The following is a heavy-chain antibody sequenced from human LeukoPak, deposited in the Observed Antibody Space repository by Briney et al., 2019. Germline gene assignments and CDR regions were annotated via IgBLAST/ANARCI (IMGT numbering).Heavy chain of an antibody. Sequence: PGGSLRLSCAASGFTFSSYSMNWARQAPGKGLEWVSSISSSSSYIYYADSVKGRFTISRDNAKNSLYLQMNSLRAEDTAVYYCASRVTGTTSDVIWFDPWGQGTLVTVSS. J-gene: IGHJ5*02. CDR2: ISSSSSYI. CDR1: GFTFSSYS. CDR3: ASRVTGTTSDVIWFDP. V-gene: IGHV3-21*01. D-gene: IGHD1-7*01.